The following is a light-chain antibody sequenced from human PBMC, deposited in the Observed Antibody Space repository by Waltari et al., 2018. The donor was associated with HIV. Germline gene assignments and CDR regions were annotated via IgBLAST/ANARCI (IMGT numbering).Light chain of an antibody. Sequence: DIVMTQSPLPLPVTLGQPASISCRSRQSLVYRDGNTYVNWFQQRPGQSPRRLIYKVSNRDSGVPDRFSGSGSGTYFTLTISRVEAEDVVFYYCMQGTHWPWTFGQGTKVEIK. CDR1: QSLVYRDGNTY. J-gene: IGKJ1*01. CDR2: KVS. V-gene: IGKV2-30*01. CDR3: MQGTHWPWT.